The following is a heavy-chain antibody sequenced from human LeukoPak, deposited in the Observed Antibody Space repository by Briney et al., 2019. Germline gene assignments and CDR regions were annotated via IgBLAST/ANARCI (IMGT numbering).Heavy chain of an antibody. D-gene: IGHD7-27*01. CDR2: INIDGSGT. CDR1: GFTFSSYW. V-gene: IGHV3-74*01. J-gene: IGHJ6*03. CDR3: AKVRPGYYYMDV. Sequence: GGSLRLSCAASGFTFSSYWMHWVRQAPGKELVWVSRINIDGSGTSYADSVKGRFTISRDNAKNTLYLQMNSLRAEDTAVYYCAKVRPGYYYMDVWGKGTTVTVSS.